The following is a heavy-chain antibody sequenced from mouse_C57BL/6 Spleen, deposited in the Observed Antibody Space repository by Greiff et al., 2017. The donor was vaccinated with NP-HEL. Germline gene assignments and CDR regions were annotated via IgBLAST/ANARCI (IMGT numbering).Heavy chain of an antibody. D-gene: IGHD2-2*01. CDR2: ISDGGSYT. J-gene: IGHJ1*03. V-gene: IGHV5-4*01. Sequence: DVQLVESGGGLVKPGGSLKLSCAASGFTFSSYAMSWVRQTPEKRLEWVATISDGGSYTYYPDNVKGRFTISRDNAKNNLYLQMSHLKSEDTAMYYCARNGYYGYFDVWGTGTTVTVSS. CDR1: GFTFSSYA. CDR3: ARNGYYGYFDV.